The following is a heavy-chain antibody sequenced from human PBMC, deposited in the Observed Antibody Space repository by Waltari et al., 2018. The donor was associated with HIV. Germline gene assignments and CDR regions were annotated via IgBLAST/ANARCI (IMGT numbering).Heavy chain of an antibody. CDR1: GGTFSSYA. CDR2: IIPIFGTA. V-gene: IGHV1-69*01. Sequence: QVQLVQSGAEVKKPGSSVKVSCKASGGTFSSYAISWVRQAPGQGLEWMGGIIPIFGTANYAQKFQGRVTITADESTSTAYMELSSLRSEDTAVYYCASGRVVVVPAAKTGWFDPWGQGTLVTVSS. CDR3: ASGRVVVVPAAKTGWFDP. D-gene: IGHD2-2*01. J-gene: IGHJ5*02.